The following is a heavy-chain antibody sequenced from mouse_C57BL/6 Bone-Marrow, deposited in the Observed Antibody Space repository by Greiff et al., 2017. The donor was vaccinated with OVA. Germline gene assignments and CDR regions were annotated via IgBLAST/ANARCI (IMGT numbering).Heavy chain of an antibody. J-gene: IGHJ1*03. CDR3: ARTTTVVGRGYFDV. D-gene: IGHD1-1*01. CDR2: LYPRDGST. Sequence: QVQLQQSDAELVKPGASVKISCKVSGYTFTDHTIHWMKQRPEQGLEWIGYLYPRDGSTKYNEKFKGKATLPADKSSSTAYMQRNSLPSEDSAVYFCARTTTVVGRGYFDVWGTGTTVTVSS. V-gene: IGHV1-78*01. CDR1: GYTFTDHT.